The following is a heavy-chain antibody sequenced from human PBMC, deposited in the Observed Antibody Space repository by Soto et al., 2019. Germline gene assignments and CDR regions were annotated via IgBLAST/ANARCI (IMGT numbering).Heavy chain of an antibody. CDR1: VYSLTSYG. J-gene: IGHJ6*03. D-gene: IGHD2-2*01. CDR3: ARDRGPVAMWGWYVYSSYYYYCMDV. CDR2: ISAYNGNT. Sequence: ASVKLAWKGSVYSLTSYGVSWGRQTHGQGLEWMGWISAYNGNTNYAQKLQGRVTMTTDTSTSTAYMELRSLRSDDTAVYYCARDRGPVAMWGWYVYSSYYYYCMDVWGKGTTVTVYS. V-gene: IGHV1-18*01.